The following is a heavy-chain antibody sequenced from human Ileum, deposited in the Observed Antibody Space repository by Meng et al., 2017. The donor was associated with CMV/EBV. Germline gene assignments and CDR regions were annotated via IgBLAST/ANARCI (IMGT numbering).Heavy chain of an antibody. J-gene: IGHJ4*01. V-gene: IGHV1-18*01. D-gene: IGHD2-2*03. CDR3: ARDGYYPSRVFDY. CDR2: ISGYNSNT. CDR1: GYTFTDYA. Sequence: QVQLVQPGAEVKKPGASVKVSCKASGYTFTDYAITWVRQAPGQGLEWMGWISGYNSNTKYAQKFQGRVTMTTDTSTTTVYMELRNLRYDDTAVYYCARDGYYPSRVFDYWGLGTLVTVSS.